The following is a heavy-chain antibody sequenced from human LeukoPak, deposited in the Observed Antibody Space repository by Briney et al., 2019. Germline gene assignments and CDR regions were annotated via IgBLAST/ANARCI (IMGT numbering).Heavy chain of an antibody. D-gene: IGHD3-22*01. Sequence: GGSLRLSCAASGFTFSSYSMNWVRQAPGKGLEWVSYISSSSSTIYYADSVKGRFTISRDNAKNSLYLQMNSLRDEDTAVYYCARDVQDSSGYYYDYWGQGTLVTVSS. CDR3: ARDVQDSSGYYYDY. V-gene: IGHV3-48*02. CDR2: ISSSSSTI. J-gene: IGHJ4*02. CDR1: GFTFSSYS.